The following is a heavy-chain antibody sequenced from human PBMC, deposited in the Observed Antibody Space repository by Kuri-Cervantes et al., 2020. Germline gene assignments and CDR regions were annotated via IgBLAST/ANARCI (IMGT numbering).Heavy chain of an antibody. CDR2: IKQDGSEK. CDR1: GFTFSSYW. Sequence: GGSLRLSCAASGFTFSSYWMSWVRQAPGKGLEWVANIKQDGSEKYYADSVKGRFTISRDNAKNSLYLQMNSLRAEDTAVYYCAREHWYYYDSSGYSFDYWGQGTLVTVSS. D-gene: IGHD3-22*01. J-gene: IGHJ4*02. V-gene: IGHV3-7*01. CDR3: AREHWYYYDSSGYSFDY.